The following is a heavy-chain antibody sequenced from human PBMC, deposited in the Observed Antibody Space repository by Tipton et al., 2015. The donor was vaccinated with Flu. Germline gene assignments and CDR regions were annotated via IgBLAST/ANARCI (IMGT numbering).Heavy chain of an antibody. J-gene: IGHJ5*02. CDR2: IYSSGST. V-gene: IGHV4-61*02. Sequence: LRLSCTVSGGSINSDSYYWTWIRQPAGKGLEWIGRIYSSGSTHYNPSLKSRVTISVDTSKNQFPLTLTSVTAADTALYYCARGITTYGTSNYFDPWGQGTLVTVSS. CDR1: GGSINSDSYY. D-gene: IGHD3-10*01. CDR3: ARGITTYGTSNYFDP.